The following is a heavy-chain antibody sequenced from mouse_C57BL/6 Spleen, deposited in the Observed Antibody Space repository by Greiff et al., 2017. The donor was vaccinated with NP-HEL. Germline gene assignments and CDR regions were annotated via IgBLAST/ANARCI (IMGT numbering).Heavy chain of an antibody. CDR1: GYTFTSYW. D-gene: IGHD1-1*01. V-gene: IGHV1-64*01. CDR2: IHPNSGST. Sequence: QVQLKQPGAELVKPGASVKLSCKASGYTFTSYWMHWVKQRPGQGLEWIGMIHPNSGSTNYNEKFKSKATLTVDKSSSTAYMQLSSLTSEDSAVYYCARSVYGDYAMDYWGQGTSVTVSS. J-gene: IGHJ4*01. CDR3: ARSVYGDYAMDY.